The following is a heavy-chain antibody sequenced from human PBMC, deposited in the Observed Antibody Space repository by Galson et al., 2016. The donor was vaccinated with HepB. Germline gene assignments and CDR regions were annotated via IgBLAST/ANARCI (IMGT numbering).Heavy chain of an antibody. CDR2: IDWTDDK. CDR3: ALVALCGMGWWGSGCPDAFDP. D-gene: IGHD2-8*02. V-gene: IGHV2-5*01. J-gene: IGHJ3*01. Sequence: PALVKPPQTLTLTCSFSGFSLSTTGEGVAWIRQPPGKALEWLALIDWTDDKKYSPSLRNSLTITKDASKNQVVLTMTNMDPVDAATSYCALVALCGMGWWGSGCPDAFDPWGQGILVTVSS. CDR1: GFSLSTTGEG.